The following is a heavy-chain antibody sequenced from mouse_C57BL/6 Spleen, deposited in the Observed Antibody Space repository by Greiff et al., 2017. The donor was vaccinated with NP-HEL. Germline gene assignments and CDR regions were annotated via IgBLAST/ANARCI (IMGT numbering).Heavy chain of an antibody. Sequence: VQLKESGGGLVQPKGSLKLSCAASGFSFNTYAMNWVRQAPGKGLEWVARIRSKSNNYATYYADSVKDRFTISRDDSESMLYLQMNNLKTEDTAMYYCVRLGGAMDYWGQGTSVTVSS. V-gene: IGHV10-1*01. CDR3: VRLGGAMDY. J-gene: IGHJ4*01. CDR1: GFSFNTYA. CDR2: IRSKSNNYAT.